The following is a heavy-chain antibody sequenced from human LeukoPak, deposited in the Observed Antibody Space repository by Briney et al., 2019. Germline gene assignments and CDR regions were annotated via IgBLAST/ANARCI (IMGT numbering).Heavy chain of an antibody. D-gene: IGHD3-10*01. CDR2: ISGSGGST. CDR1: GFTFSSYA. Sequence: PGGSLRLSCAASGFTFSSYAMSWVRQAPGKGLEWVSAISGSGGSTYYADSVKGRFTISRDNSKNALYLQMNSLRAEDTAVYYCARGSSINYYGSGSPIDYWGQGTLVTVSS. J-gene: IGHJ4*02. CDR3: ARGSSINYYGSGSPIDY. V-gene: IGHV3-23*01.